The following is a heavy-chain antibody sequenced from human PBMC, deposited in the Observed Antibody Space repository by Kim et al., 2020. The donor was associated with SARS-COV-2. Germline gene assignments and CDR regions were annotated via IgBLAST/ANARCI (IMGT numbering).Heavy chain of an antibody. J-gene: IGHJ3*02. V-gene: IGHV3-33*01. Sequence: GGSLRLSCAASGFTFSSYGMHWVRQAPGKGLEWVAVIWYDGSNKYYADSVKGRFTISRDNSKNTLYLQMNSLRAEDTAVYYCARDHAAGNFLGAFDIWGQGTMVTVSS. CDR1: GFTFSSYG. CDR3: ARDHAAGNFLGAFDI. CDR2: IWYDGSNK. D-gene: IGHD6-13*01.